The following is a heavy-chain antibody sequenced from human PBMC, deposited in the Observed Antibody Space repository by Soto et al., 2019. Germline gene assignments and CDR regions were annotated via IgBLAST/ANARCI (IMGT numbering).Heavy chain of an antibody. V-gene: IGHV4-4*07. CDR1: GGSITSYH. J-gene: IGHJ4*02. D-gene: IGHD3-9*01. CDR2: TATTGNT. CDR3: ARGPYYDILTGTTKPLDY. Sequence: ETLSLTFVVSGGSITSYHWSWIRQFPGKGLEWIAYTATTGNTNYNPSLKSLFTMSVDTSKNQFSLKLSSVTAADTAVYYCARGPYYDILTGTTKPLDYWGQGTLVTVSS.